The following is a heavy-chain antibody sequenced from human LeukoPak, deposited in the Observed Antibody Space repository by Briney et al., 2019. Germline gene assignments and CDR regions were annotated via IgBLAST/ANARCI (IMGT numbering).Heavy chain of an antibody. Sequence: ASVKVSCKASGYTFTGYYMHWVRQAPGQGLEWMGWISAYNGNTNYAQKLQGRVTMTTDTSTSTAYMELRSLRSDDTAVYYCARDAEDGMDVWGQGTTVTVSS. CDR3: ARDAEDGMDV. CDR2: ISAYNGNT. V-gene: IGHV1-18*04. J-gene: IGHJ6*02. CDR1: GYTFTGYY.